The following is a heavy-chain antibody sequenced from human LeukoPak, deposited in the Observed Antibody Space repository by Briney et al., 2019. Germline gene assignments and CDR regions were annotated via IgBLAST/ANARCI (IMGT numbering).Heavy chain of an antibody. CDR3: AKDGGLWVSAHWGDS. Sequence: GGSLRLSCAASGFTFSSSAMSWVRQAPGKGLEWVSAISNNGGYTYYADSVQGRFTISRDNSKSTLCLQMNSLRAEDTAVYYCAKDGGLWVSAHWGDSWGRGTLVTVSS. J-gene: IGHJ4*02. CDR1: GFTFSSSA. D-gene: IGHD7-27*01. CDR2: ISNNGGYT. V-gene: IGHV3-23*01.